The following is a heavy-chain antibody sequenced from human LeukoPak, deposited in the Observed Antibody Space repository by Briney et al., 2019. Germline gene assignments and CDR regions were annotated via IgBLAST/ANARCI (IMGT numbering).Heavy chain of an antibody. J-gene: IGHJ4*02. CDR1: GGSINNYY. CDR2: VYYSGTT. V-gene: IGHV4-59*08. Sequence: SETLSLTCTVSGGSINNYYWSWIRQPPGKGLEWIGYVYYSGTTNFNPSLKSRVTMSVDTSKNQFSLKLSSVTAADTAVYYCARSGRGVIVDYWGQGTLVTVSS. CDR3: ARSGRGVIVDY. D-gene: IGHD3-10*01.